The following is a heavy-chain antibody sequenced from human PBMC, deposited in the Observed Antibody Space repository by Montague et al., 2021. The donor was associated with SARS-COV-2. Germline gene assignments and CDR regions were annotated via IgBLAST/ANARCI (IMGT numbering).Heavy chain of an antibody. D-gene: IGHD3-10*01. CDR1: GGSISSGTYY. CDR2: IYYSGST. CDR3: ARFIRYYGSGGPSLDY. J-gene: IGHJ4*02. V-gene: IGHV4-31*03. Sequence: TLSLTCTVSGGSISSGTYYWSWIRQHPGKGLEWIGYIYYSGSTYYNPSLKSRVTISVDTSKSQFSLKLSSVTAADTAVYYCARFIRYYGSGGPSLDYWGQGTLVTVSS.